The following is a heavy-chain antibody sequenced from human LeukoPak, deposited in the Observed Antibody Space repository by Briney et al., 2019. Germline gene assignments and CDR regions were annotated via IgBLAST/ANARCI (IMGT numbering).Heavy chain of an antibody. J-gene: IGHJ4*02. Sequence: GASVKVSCKASGYTFTNYDINWVRQATGQGLEWVGWMSPNSGNTGSAQKFQGRVTMTRDTSISTAYMELSSLRSEDTAIYYCARAAGDLDYWGQGTLVTVSS. CDR3: ARAAGDLDY. CDR2: MSPNSGNT. V-gene: IGHV1-8*01. CDR1: GYTFTNYD.